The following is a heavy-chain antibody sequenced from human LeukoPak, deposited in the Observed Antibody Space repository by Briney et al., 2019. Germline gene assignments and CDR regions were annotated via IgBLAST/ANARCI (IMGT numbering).Heavy chain of an antibody. D-gene: IGHD6-13*01. V-gene: IGHV1-2*02. Sequence: GASVKVSCKASGYTFTGYYMHWVRQAPGQGFEWMGWINPNSGGTNYAQKFQGRVTMTRNTSISTAYMELSSLRSEDTAVYYCARVGSSWYQEQPVNWFDPWGQGTLVTVSS. CDR2: INPNSGGT. CDR1: GYTFTGYY. CDR3: ARVGSSWYQEQPVNWFDP. J-gene: IGHJ5*02.